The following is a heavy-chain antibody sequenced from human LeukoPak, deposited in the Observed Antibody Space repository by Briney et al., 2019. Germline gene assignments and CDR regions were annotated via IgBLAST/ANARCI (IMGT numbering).Heavy chain of an antibody. CDR3: ARDYGNYYDAMTYFPFDY. V-gene: IGHV3-30-3*01. D-gene: IGHD3-22*01. CDR2: ISYDGSNK. CDR1: GFTFSSYA. Sequence: GGSLRLSCAASGFTFSSYAMHWVRQAPGKGLEWVAVISYDGSNKYYADPVKGRFTISRDNAKNSLYLQMNSLRDEDTAVYYCARDYGNYYDAMTYFPFDYWGRGTLVTVSS. J-gene: IGHJ4*02.